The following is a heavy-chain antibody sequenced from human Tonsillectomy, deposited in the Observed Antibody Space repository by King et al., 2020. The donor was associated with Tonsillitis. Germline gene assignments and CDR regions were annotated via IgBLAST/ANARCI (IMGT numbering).Heavy chain of an antibody. D-gene: IGHD2-15*01. Sequence: EVQLVESGGGLVKPGGSLRLSCAASGFTFSSYTMNWVRQAPGKGLEWVSSISSSSTYIYYADSVKGRFTISRDNAKNSLSLQMNSLRAEDTAVYYCAGDLKVVGAGGAYYFGMDVGRRGPTVTVSS. CDR2: ISSSSTYI. J-gene: IGHJ6*02. CDR3: AGDLKVVGAGGAYYFGMDV. V-gene: IGHV3-21*01. CDR1: GFTFSSYT.